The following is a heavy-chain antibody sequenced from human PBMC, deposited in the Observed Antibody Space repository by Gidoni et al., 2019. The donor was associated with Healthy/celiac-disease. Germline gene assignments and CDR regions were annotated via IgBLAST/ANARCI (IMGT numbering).Heavy chain of an antibody. J-gene: IGHJ6*02. CDR2: MSSSSSYI. Sequence: EVQLVESGGGLVKPGGSLRLSCAASGFTFSSYRINWVRQAPGKGLEWVSSMSSSSSYIYYADSVKGRFTISRDNAKNSLYLQMNSLRAEDTAVYYCARDRNYDSSGYYYYYGMDVWGQGTTVTVSS. CDR1: GFTFSSYR. CDR3: ARDRNYDSSGYYYYYGMDV. V-gene: IGHV3-21*01. D-gene: IGHD3-22*01.